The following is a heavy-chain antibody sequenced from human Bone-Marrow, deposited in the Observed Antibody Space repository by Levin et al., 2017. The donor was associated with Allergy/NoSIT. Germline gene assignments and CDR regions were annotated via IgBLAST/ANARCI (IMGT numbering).Heavy chain of an antibody. D-gene: IGHD4-17*01. CDR1: GGTFSSYA. Sequence: WASVKVSCKASGGTFSSYAISWVRQAPGQGLEWMGGIIPIFGTANYAQKFQGRVTITADESTSTAYMELSSLRSEDTAVYYCAREGLGVTRIFDYWGQGTLVTVSS. CDR2: IIPIFGTA. CDR3: AREGLGVTRIFDY. J-gene: IGHJ4*02. V-gene: IGHV1-69*13.